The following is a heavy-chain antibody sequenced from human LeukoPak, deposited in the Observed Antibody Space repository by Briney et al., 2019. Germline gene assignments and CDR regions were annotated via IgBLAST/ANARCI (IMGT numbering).Heavy chain of an antibody. CDR2: IKQDGSEK. CDR3: ARDRFKWVTTVTTSSDY. Sequence: GGSLRLSCAASGFTFSSYWMNWVRQAPGKGLEWVADIKQDGSEKFYVDSVKGRFTISRDNAKNSLYLQMNSLRAEDTAVYYCARDRFKWVTTVTTSSDYWGQGTLVTVSS. J-gene: IGHJ4*02. D-gene: IGHD4-11*01. CDR1: GFTFSSYW. V-gene: IGHV3-7*01.